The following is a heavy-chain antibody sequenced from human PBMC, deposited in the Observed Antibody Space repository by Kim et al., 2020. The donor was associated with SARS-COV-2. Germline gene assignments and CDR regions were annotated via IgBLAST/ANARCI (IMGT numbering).Heavy chain of an antibody. J-gene: IGHJ6*02. Sequence: GGSLRLSCAVSRFTFHNYSMNWVRHAPGKGLEWVAGIIWNGGITGYADSVKGRFTISRDNAENSLYLQMNSLRTEDTAVYYCVKEILSDGFDVWGQGTTVTVSS. CDR2: IIWNGGIT. V-gene: IGHV3-9*01. CDR1: RFTFHNYS. CDR3: VKEILSDGFDV.